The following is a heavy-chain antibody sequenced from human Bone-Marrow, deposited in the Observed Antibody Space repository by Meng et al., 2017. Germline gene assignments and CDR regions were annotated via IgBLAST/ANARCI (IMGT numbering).Heavy chain of an antibody. CDR2: IYYSGTT. CDR1: NDSIRSGDYY. D-gene: IGHD4-17*01. Sequence: QVQLQESGPGLVKPSQTLSLTCTVSNDSIRSGDYYWSWIRQPLGKGLEWIGFIYYSGTTYYNPFLKSRVTISVDTSKNQFSLNLSSVTAADTAVYYCARDRGGYGDISYWGQGTLVTVSS. CDR3: ARDRGGYGDISY. J-gene: IGHJ4*02. V-gene: IGHV4-30-4*01.